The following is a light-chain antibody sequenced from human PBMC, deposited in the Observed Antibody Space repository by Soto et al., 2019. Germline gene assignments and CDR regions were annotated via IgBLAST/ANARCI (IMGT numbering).Light chain of an antibody. CDR3: SSYSGTNNVV. CDR2: EVT. V-gene: IGLV2-8*01. Sequence: QSALTQPPSASGSPGQSVTTSCTGTSSDVGGYNYVSWYQQHPGKAPKLIIYEVTKRPSGVPDRFSGSKSGNTASLTVSGPQAEDEADYYCSSYSGTNNVVFGGGTQLTVL. CDR1: SSDVGGYNY. J-gene: IGLJ2*01.